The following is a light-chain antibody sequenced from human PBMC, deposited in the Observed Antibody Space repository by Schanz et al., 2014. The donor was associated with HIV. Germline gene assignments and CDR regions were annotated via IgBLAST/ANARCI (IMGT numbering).Light chain of an antibody. Sequence: QPVLTQSPSASASLGASVRLTCTLSSGHNGYAIAWHQQQPEKGPRYLMKLNDDGSHDKGDGIPDRFSGSSSGAERYLIISSLQSEDEADYYCQTWGSDTVVFGRGTKLTVL. CDR1: SGHNGYA. J-gene: IGLJ3*02. V-gene: IGLV4-69*01. CDR2: LNDDGSH. CDR3: QTWGSDTVV.